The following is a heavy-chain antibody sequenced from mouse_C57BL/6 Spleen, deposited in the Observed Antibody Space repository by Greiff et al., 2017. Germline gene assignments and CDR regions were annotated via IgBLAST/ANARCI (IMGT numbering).Heavy chain of an antibody. V-gene: IGHV1-80*01. D-gene: IGHD1-1*01. J-gene: IGHJ4*01. Sequence: QVQLKQSGAELVKPGASVKISCKASGYAFSSYWMNWVKQRPGKGLEGIGQIYPGDGDTNYNGKFKGKATLTADKSSSTAYMQRSSLTSEDSAVYFCARWITTVGYAMDYWGQGTSVTVSS. CDR2: IYPGDGDT. CDR1: GYAFSSYW. CDR3: ARWITTVGYAMDY.